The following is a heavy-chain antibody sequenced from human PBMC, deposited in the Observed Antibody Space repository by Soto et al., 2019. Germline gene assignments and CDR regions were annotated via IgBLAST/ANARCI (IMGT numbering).Heavy chain of an antibody. V-gene: IGHV3-74*01. CDR1: GFTFSDHW. D-gene: IGHD2-21*02. CDR3: ARGNCSGDTCFFGGTH. CDR2: INSGGSRT. Sequence: EVQLAESGGVLVQPGGSLRLSCVASGFTFSDHWMHWARQAPGKGLVWVSRINSGGSRTNYADSVKGRFTISRDNAKNTLYLEMNSLSLEDTAVYYCARGNCSGDTCFFGGTHWGRGTLVTVSS. J-gene: IGHJ4*02.